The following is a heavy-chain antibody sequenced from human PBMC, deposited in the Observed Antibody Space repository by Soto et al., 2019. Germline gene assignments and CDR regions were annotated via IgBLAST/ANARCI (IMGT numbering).Heavy chain of an antibody. CDR2: RNPNGGST. J-gene: IGHJ4*02. CDR1: GYIFIHYY. V-gene: IGHV1-46*01. D-gene: IGHD2-21*01. Sequence: QVQLVQSGAEVKKPGASVKASCKASGYIFIHYYIHWVRQAPGQGLEWMAIRNPNGGSTNYAQKFQGRVTVISVTSTSTVSMELKSLGSDDTAVYFCARSHLQGDFWGQGTLVTVSS. CDR3: ARSHLQGDF.